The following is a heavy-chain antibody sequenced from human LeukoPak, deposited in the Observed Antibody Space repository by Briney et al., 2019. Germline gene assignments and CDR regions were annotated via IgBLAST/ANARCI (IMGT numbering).Heavy chain of an antibody. CDR2: IKQDGSEK. CDR1: GFSFSIYW. CDR3: VRGGGWYADY. J-gene: IGHJ4*02. Sequence: GGALRLSCAASGFSFSIYWMSWVRQAPGKGREWVANIKQDGSEKYYVDSVKGRFTISRDNAKNSLYLQMNSLRAEDTAVYYCVRGGGWYADYWGQGTLVTVSS. D-gene: IGHD6-19*01. V-gene: IGHV3-7*04.